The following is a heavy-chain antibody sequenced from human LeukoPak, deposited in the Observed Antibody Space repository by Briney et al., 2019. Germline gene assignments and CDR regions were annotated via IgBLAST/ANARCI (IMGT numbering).Heavy chain of an antibody. CDR1: GGSFSGYY. CDR3: ARSITIFGVVRRTNWFDP. V-gene: IGHV4-34*01. Sequence: SGTLSLTCAVYGGSFSGYYWSWIRQPPGKGLEWIGEINHSGSTNYNPSLKSRVTISVDTSKNQFSLKLSSVTAAGTAVYYCARSITIFGVVRRTNWFDPWGQGTLVTVSS. J-gene: IGHJ5*02. CDR2: INHSGST. D-gene: IGHD3-3*01.